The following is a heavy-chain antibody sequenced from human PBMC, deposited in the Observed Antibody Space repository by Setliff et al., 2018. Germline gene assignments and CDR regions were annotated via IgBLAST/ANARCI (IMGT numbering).Heavy chain of an antibody. Sequence: SETLSLTCAVSGFSITNGYYWGWIRQSPGRGLEWIANIFQSGITFYNPSLTSRVTMSLDTSTNQFSLKLRSVTAADTAVYYCARLGGLLVATMPFDYWGQGIPVTVS. V-gene: IGHV4-38-2*01. D-gene: IGHD5-12*01. CDR3: ARLGGLLVATMPFDY. CDR2: IFQSGIT. J-gene: IGHJ4*02. CDR1: GFSITNGYY.